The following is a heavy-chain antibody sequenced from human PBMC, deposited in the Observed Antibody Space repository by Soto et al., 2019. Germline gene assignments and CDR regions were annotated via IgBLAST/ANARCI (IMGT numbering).Heavy chain of an antibody. CDR2: IYHSGST. CDR1: GGSISSGGYS. V-gene: IGHV4-30-2*01. J-gene: IGHJ4*02. D-gene: IGHD3-16*01. Sequence: QLQLQESGSGLVKPSQTLSLTCAVSGGSISSGGYSWSWIRQPPGKGLEWIGYIYHSGSTYYNPSLKSPVTISVARSKNQFSLKLSSVTAADTAVYYCARGHYDYVWGSYPPYYFDYWGQGTLVTVSS. CDR3: ARGHYDYVWGSYPPYYFDY.